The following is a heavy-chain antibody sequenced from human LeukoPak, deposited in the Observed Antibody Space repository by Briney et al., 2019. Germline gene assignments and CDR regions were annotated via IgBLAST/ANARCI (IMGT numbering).Heavy chain of an antibody. D-gene: IGHD3-3*01. J-gene: IGHJ3*02. CDR3: AKDIGRRIFGVAYDAFHI. V-gene: IGHV3-30*02. Sequence: GGSLRLSCAASGFTFSSYAMHWVRQAPGKGLEWVASMRNDGSQIYHADSVKGRFTISRDNSKNTLYLQMNSLRVEDTAIYYCAKDIGRRIFGVAYDAFHIWGQGTMVTVSS. CDR2: MRNDGSQI. CDR1: GFTFSSYA.